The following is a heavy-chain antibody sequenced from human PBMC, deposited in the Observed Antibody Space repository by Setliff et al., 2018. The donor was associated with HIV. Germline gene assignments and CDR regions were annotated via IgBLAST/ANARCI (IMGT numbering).Heavy chain of an antibody. Sequence: PSETLSLTCAVYGGSFSGYYWSWIRQPPGKGLEWIGEVNHSGSANYTPSLKSRVTISVDTSKNQFSLRLSSVTAADTAVYYCAGRPSFDWLFTGDYWGQGTLVTVPQ. D-gene: IGHD3-9*01. CDR2: VNHSGSA. V-gene: IGHV4-34*01. CDR3: AGRPSFDWLFTGDY. J-gene: IGHJ4*02. CDR1: GGSFSGYY.